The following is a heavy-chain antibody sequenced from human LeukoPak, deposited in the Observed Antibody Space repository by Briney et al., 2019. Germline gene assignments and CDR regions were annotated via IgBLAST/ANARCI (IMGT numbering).Heavy chain of an antibody. V-gene: IGHV3-7*01. CDR3: ARGGYNPLYYFDY. J-gene: IGHJ4*02. CDR2: IKQDGSEK. CDR1: GFTFSSYW. D-gene: IGHD5-24*01. Sequence: GGSLSLSCAASGFTFSSYWMSWVRQAPGKGLEWVANIKQDGSEKYYVDSVKGRFTISRDNAKNSLYLQMNSLRAEDTAVYYCARGGYNPLYYFDYWGQGTLVTVSS.